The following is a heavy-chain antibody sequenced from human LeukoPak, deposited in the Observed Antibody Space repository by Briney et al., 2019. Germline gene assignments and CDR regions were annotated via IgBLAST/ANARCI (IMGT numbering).Heavy chain of an antibody. CDR1: GYTLTELS. CDR3: ATDPRGYYYYMDV. V-gene: IGHV1-24*01. CDR2: FDPEDGET. Sequence: ASVKVSCKVSGYTLTELSMHWVRQAPGKGLEWMGGFDPEDGETIYAQRFQGRVTMTEDTSTDTAYMELSSLRSEDTAVYYCATDPRGYYYYMDVWGKGTTVTVSS. J-gene: IGHJ6*03. D-gene: IGHD3-10*01.